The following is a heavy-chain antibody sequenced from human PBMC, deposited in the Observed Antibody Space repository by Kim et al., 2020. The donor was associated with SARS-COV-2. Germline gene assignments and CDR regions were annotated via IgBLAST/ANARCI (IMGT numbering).Heavy chain of an antibody. J-gene: IGHJ3*02. Sequence: SETLSLTCTVSGGSISSYYWSWIRQPPGKGLEWIGYIYYSGSTNYNPSLKSRVTISVDTSKNQFSLKLSSVTAADTAVYYCARHVGWLTDAFDIWGQGTMVTVSS. V-gene: IGHV4-59*08. CDR3: ARHVGWLTDAFDI. D-gene: IGHD6-19*01. CDR1: GGSISSYY. CDR2: IYYSGST.